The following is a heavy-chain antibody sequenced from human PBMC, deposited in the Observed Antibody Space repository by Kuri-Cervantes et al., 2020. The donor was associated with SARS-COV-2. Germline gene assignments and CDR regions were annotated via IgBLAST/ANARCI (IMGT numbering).Heavy chain of an antibody. CDR2: IRYDGSNK. CDR1: GFTFSSYG. Sequence: GGSLRLSCAASGFTFSSYGMHWVRQAPGKGLEWVAFIRYDGSNKYYADSVKGRFTISRDNSKNTLYLQMNSLRAEDTAVYYCARDLLMTLHSHYFDYWGQGTLVTVSS. CDR3: ARDLLMTLHSHYFDY. J-gene: IGHJ4*02. V-gene: IGHV3-30*02. D-gene: IGHD2-21*01.